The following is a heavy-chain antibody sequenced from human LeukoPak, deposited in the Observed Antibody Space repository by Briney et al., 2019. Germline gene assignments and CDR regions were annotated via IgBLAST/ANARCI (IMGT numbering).Heavy chain of an antibody. Sequence: PSETLSLTCTVSGGSLSSGSYYWRWIRQPPGTGLEWIGYIYYSGSTNYHPSLKSRVPIPVHTPKNQCCLKLSTVTAANTAVYYCSGQVSYYYGIDVGGKGPWSPSPQ. J-gene: IGHJ6*01. CDR3: SGQVSYYYGIDV. V-gene: IGHV4-61*01. CDR1: GGSLSSGSYY. CDR2: IYYSGST.